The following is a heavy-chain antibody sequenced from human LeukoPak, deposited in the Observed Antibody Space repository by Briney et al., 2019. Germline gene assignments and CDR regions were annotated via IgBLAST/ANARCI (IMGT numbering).Heavy chain of an antibody. J-gene: IGHJ5*02. V-gene: IGHV3-30*02. CDR2: IRYDGSNK. D-gene: IGHD6-13*01. Sequence: QTGGSLRLSCAASGFTFSSYGMHWVRQAPGKGLEWVAFIRYDGSNKYYADSVKGRFTISRDNFKNTLYLQMNSLRAEDTAVYYCAKERGYSSSWYWGSWGADHPGANWFDPWGQGTLVTVSS. CDR1: GFTFSSYG. CDR3: AKERGYSSSWYWGSWGADHPGANWFDP.